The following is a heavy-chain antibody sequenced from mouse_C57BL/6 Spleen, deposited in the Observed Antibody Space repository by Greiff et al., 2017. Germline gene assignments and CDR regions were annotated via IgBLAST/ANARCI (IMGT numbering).Heavy chain of an antibody. CDR2: ISDGGSYT. CDR1: GFTFSSYA. V-gene: IGHV5-4*01. J-gene: IGHJ1*03. D-gene: IGHD1-1*01. CDR3: ARDGTVADWYFDV. Sequence: DVMLVESGGGLVKPGGSLKLSCAASGFTFSSYAMSWVRQTPEKRLEWVATISDGGSYTYYPDNVKGRFTISRDNAKNNLYLQMSHLKSEDTAMYYCARDGTVADWYFDVWGTGTTVTVSS.